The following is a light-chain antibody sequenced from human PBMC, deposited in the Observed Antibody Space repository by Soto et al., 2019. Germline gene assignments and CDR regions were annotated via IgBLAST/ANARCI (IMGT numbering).Light chain of an antibody. J-gene: IGKJ4*01. Sequence: EIVLTQSPGTLSLSPGERATLSCRASQSVSSSYLAWYQQKPGQAPRLLIYGASSRPTGIPDRFSGSGSGTDFTLTISRLEPVDFAVYYCQQYCRSLTFGGGTKVDIK. CDR2: GAS. CDR3: QQYCRSLT. V-gene: IGKV3-20*01. CDR1: QSVSSSY.